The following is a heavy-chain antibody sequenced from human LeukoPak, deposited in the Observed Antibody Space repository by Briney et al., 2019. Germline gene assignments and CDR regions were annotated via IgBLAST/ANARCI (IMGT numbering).Heavy chain of an antibody. J-gene: IGHJ4*02. V-gene: IGHV4-38-2*02. CDR1: GYSISSGYY. CDR3: ARVGGETDY. D-gene: IGHD1-26*01. CDR2: IYHSGST. Sequence: PSETLSLTCTVSGYSISSGYYWGWIRQPPGKGLEWIGSIYHSGSTYYNPSLKSRLTISVDTSKNQFSLKLSSVTAADTAVYYCARVGGETDYWGQGTLVTVSS.